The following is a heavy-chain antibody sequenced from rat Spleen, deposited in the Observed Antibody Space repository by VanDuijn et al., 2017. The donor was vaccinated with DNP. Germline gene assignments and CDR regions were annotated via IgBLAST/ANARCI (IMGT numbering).Heavy chain of an antibody. J-gene: IGHJ2*01. CDR3: VGRPPPTRGPFDY. Sequence: EVQLVESGGGLVQPGRSLKLSCAASGFIFSNYWMTWIRQAPGKGLEWVASITNSGDRSYYSDSVKGRFSLSRDNAKSTLYLQMNSLRSEDMATYYCVGRPPPTRGPFDYWGQGVMVTVSS. CDR2: ITNSGDRS. V-gene: IGHV5-31*01. D-gene: IGHD1-4*01. CDR1: GFIFSNYW.